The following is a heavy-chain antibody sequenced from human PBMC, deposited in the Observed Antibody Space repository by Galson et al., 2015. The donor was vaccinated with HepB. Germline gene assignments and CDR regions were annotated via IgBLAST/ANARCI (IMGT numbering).Heavy chain of an antibody. V-gene: IGHV1-46*01. J-gene: IGHJ4*02. CDR1: GYTFTTYY. CDR2: IRPSGDDGT. D-gene: IGHD1-26*01. CDR3: VSEYRGGSFDY. Sequence: SVKVSCKASGYTFTTYYMHWVRQAPGQGLEWMGIIRPSGDDGTTYAQKFQGRVTMTRDTSTSTVYMDLSSLRSDDTAVYYCVSEYRGGSFDYWGQGTLVTVSS.